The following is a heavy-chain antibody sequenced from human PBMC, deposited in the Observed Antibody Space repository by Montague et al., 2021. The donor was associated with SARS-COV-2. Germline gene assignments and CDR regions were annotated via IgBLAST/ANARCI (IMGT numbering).Heavy chain of an antibody. CDR2: ISYGGIT. Sequence: SETLSLTCAVYGGSFSGYHWDWIRQPPGKGLEWIGTISYGGITYYSPSLKSRVTISVDTSKKQFSLKVTSMTAADTAVYYCARETVSAAASEIDNWGQGTLVTVSS. V-gene: IGHV4-34*01. CDR3: ARETVSAAASEIDN. J-gene: IGHJ4*02. CDR1: GGSFSGYH. D-gene: IGHD2-2*01.